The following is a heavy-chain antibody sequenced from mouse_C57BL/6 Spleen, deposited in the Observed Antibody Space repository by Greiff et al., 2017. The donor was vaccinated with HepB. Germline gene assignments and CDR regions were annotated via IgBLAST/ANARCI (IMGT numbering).Heavy chain of an antibody. J-gene: IGHJ2*01. V-gene: IGHV1-69*01. CDR2: IDPSDSYT. CDR1: GYTFTSYW. D-gene: IGHD4-1*01. Sequence: QVQLQQPGAELVMPGASVKLSCKASGYTFTSYWMHWVKQRPGQGLEWIGEIDPSDSYTNYNQKFKGKSTLTVDKSSSTAYMPLSSLTSEDSAVYYWARRGDWDGRDFDYWGQGTTLTVSS. CDR3: ARRGDWDGRDFDY.